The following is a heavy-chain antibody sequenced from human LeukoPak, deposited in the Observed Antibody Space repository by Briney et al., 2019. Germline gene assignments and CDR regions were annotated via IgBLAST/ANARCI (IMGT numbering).Heavy chain of an antibody. CDR3: ARDQQLNPRLDY. CDR1: GFTFSSYS. V-gene: IGHV3-48*01. J-gene: IGHJ4*02. D-gene: IGHD5-24*01. CDR2: ISRSSSTI. Sequence: GGSLRLSCAASGFTFSSYSMNWVRQAAGKGREWVSYISRSSSTIYYADSVKGRFTISRDNAKNSLYLQMNSLRAEDTAVYYCARDQQLNPRLDYWGQGTLVTVSS.